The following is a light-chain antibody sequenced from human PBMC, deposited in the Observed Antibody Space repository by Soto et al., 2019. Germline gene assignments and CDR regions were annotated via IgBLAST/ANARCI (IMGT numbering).Light chain of an antibody. J-gene: IGKJ1*01. CDR2: GAS. CDR3: KPYASLVT. CDR1: QSGSSSF. Sequence: EIVLTQSPGSLYLSPGQIATLSCRATQSGSSSFFAWYQQKPRQAPRLLIYGASNRATGIPDRFSGIGSGTDFTLTISRLEPDDFAVYYCKPYASLVTFGQVTKVEIK. V-gene: IGKV3-20*01.